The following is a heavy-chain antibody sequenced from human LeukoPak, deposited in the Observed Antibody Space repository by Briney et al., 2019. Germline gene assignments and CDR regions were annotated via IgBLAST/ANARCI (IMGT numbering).Heavy chain of an antibody. CDR1: GGSISSSGYY. J-gene: IGHJ5*02. V-gene: IGHV4-39*01. D-gene: IGHD1-26*01. CDR3: ARHEYSGSYYGLSWFDP. Sequence: SETLSLTCTVSGGSISSSGYYWGWIRQPPGKGLEWIAGIYYSGSTYYNPSLKSRVTISVDTSKNQLSLKLSSLTAADTAVYYCARHEYSGSYYGLSWFDPWGQGTLVTVSS. CDR2: IYYSGST.